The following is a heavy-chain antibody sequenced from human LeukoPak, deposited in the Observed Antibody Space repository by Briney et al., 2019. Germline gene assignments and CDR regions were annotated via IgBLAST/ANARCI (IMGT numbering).Heavy chain of an antibody. V-gene: IGHV4-30-4*01. D-gene: IGHD6-6*01. Sequence: NTSQTLSLTCTVSGGSXSSGNYYWSWIRQPXXXXXEWIXYIFXXXXXXXXXXXXXRVXXXVDTSXXQXSLKLSSVTAADTAVYYCARKYPDHWFDPWGQGTLVTVSS. J-gene: IGHJ5*02. CDR1: GGSXSSGNYY. CDR2: IFXXXXX. CDR3: ARKYPDHWFDP.